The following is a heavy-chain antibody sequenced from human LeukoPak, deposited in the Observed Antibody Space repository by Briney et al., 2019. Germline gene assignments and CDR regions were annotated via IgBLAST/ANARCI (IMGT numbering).Heavy chain of an antibody. J-gene: IGHJ4*02. CDR2: INPSGGST. Sequence: ASVKVSCKASGYTFTSYYMHWVRQAPGQGLEWMGIINPSGGSTNYAQKFQGRVTMTRDTSISTAYMELSRLRSDDTAVYYCARVRRFPPVVDYWGQGTLVTVSS. CDR3: ARVRRFPPVVDY. CDR1: GYTFTSYY. V-gene: IGHV1-46*01. D-gene: IGHD4-23*01.